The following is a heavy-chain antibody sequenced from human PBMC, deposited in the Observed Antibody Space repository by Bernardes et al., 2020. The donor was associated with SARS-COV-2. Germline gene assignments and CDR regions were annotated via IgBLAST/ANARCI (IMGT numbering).Heavy chain of an antibody. J-gene: IGHJ6*02. CDR1: GYTFTGYY. Sequence: ASVKVSCKASGYTFTGYYMHWVRQAPGQGLEWMGWINPNSGGTNYAQKFQGRVTMTRDTSISTAYMELSRLRSDDTAVYYCAREDYYYDSSGYSDDYPYYAMDVWGQGTTVTVSS. CDR2: INPNSGGT. CDR3: AREDYYYDSSGYSDDYPYYAMDV. V-gene: IGHV1-2*02. D-gene: IGHD3-22*01.